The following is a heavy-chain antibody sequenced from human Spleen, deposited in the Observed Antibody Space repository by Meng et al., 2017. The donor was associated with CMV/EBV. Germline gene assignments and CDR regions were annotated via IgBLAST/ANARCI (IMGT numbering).Heavy chain of an antibody. CDR3: ARGGTYYTY. CDR1: GFTFSDHY. D-gene: IGHD3-3*01. J-gene: IGHJ4*02. CDR2: ISGSDNTI. Sequence: LRLCCAGSGFTFSDHYMSWIRQAPGKGLEWVSYISGSDNTINYAASVKGRFTISRDNARNSLYLQMNSLRAEDTAFYYCARGGTYYTYWGQGTLVTVSS. V-gene: IGHV3-11*01.